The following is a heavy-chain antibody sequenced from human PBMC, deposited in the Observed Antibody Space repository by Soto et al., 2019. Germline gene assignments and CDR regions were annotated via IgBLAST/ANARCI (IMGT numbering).Heavy chain of an antibody. D-gene: IGHD1-26*01. CDR3: AGGGSSGGWYFDL. J-gene: IGHJ2*01. CDR1: GGSFSSPT. CDR2: VSPIFGTT. V-gene: IGHV1-69*01. Sequence: QVQLVQSGAEVKKPGSSVKVSCKASGGSFSSPTISWVRQAPGQGLEWMGGVSPIFGTTNYAQKFQGRVTITAEASSGTAYMGLTSLKSEDTAVYYCAGGGSSGGWYFDLWGRGTLVTVSS.